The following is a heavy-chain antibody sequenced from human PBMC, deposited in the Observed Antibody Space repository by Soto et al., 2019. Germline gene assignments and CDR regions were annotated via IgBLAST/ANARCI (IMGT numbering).Heavy chain of an antibody. J-gene: IGHJ6*02. CDR2: INPNSGGT. Sequence: ASVKVSCKASGYTFTGYYMHWVRQAPGQGLEWMGWINPNSGGTNYAQKFQGWVTMTRDTSISTAYMELSRLRSDDTAVYYCAGWEVGYDFWSGRPNYYYYYGMDVWGQGTTVTVSS. V-gene: IGHV1-2*04. D-gene: IGHD3-3*01. CDR3: AGWEVGYDFWSGRPNYYYYYGMDV. CDR1: GYTFTGYY.